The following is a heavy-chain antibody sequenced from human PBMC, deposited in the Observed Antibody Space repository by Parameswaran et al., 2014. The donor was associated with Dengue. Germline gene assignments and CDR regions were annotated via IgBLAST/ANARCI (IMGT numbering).Heavy chain of an antibody. V-gene: IGHV3-23*01. CDR3: AEDRGGGILDY. J-gene: IGHJ4*02. Sequence: RWIRQPPGKGLEWVSAITDNGGSTYYADSVKGRFTVSRDNSKNTLYLQMNSLRAEDTAVYYCAEDRGGGILDYWGQGALVTVSS. CDR2: ITDNGGST. D-gene: IGHD2-15*01.